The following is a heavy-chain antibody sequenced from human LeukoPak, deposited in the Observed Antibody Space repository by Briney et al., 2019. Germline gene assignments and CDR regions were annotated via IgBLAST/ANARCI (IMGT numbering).Heavy chain of an antibody. J-gene: IGHJ3*02. CDR1: GGSFSGYY. CDR2: IYTSGST. CDR3: ARVSSGWNAFDI. Sequence: PSETLSLTCAVYGGSFSGYYWSWIRQPAGKGLEWIGRIYTSGSTNYNPSLKSRVTISVDTSKNQFSLKLSSVTAADTAVYYCARVSSGWNAFDIWGQGTMVTVSS. D-gene: IGHD3-22*01. V-gene: IGHV4-59*10.